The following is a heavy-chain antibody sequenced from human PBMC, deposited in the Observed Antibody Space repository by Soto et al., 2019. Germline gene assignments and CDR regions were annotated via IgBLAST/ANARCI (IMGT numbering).Heavy chain of an antibody. J-gene: IGHJ4*02. CDR2: INPNSGST. CDR1: GYTFTYYS. Sequence: GASVKGSCKASGYTFTYYSIHWVRQAPGQGLEWMGIINPNSGSTTYAQKFQGRVTMTRDTSTSTVYMELASLTSEDTAIYYCATPTPLRGAMITNINFDSWGQGTPVNVS. CDR3: ATPTPLRGAMITNINFDS. V-gene: IGHV1-46*01. D-gene: IGHD3-10*01.